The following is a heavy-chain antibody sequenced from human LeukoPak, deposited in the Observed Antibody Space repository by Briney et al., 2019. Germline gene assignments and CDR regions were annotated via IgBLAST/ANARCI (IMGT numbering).Heavy chain of an antibody. Sequence: ASVKPSCKASGYTFTSYGISWVRQAPGQGLEWMGWFSAYNGKTNYAQKLQGRVTMTTDTSTSTAYTELRSLRSDDTAVYYCARDKKSIAAASLIDYWGQGTLVTVSS. V-gene: IGHV1-18*04. CDR2: FSAYNGKT. D-gene: IGHD6-13*01. CDR1: GYTFTSYG. J-gene: IGHJ4*02. CDR3: ARDKKSIAAASLIDY.